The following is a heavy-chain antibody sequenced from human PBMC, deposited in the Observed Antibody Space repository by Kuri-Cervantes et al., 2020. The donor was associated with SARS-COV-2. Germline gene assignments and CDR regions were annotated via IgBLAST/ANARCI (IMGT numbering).Heavy chain of an antibody. Sequence: GASLRLSCAASGFTFSSYAMHGVRQAPGKGLEWVSAISGGGSYIYYADSLRGRFTISRDDAKNSLFLQMNSLRAEDTAVYFCARVAGEGPIYYYYMDVWGKGTTVTVSS. CDR3: ARVAGEGPIYYYYMDV. J-gene: IGHJ6*03. CDR2: ISGGGSYI. V-gene: IGHV3-21*01. CDR1: GFTFSSYA. D-gene: IGHD2-21*01.